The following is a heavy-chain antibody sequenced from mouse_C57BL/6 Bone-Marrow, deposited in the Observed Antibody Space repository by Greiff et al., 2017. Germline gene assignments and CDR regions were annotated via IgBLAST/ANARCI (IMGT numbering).Heavy chain of an antibody. V-gene: IGHV5-17*01. D-gene: IGHD2-4*01. Sequence: EVHLVESGGGLVKPGGSLKLSCAASGFTFSDYGMHWVRQAPEKGLEWVAYISSGSSTIYYADTVKGRFTISRDNAKNTLFLQMTSLRSEDTAMYYCARGDYAYFDYWCQGTTLTVSS. CDR3: ARGDYAYFDY. J-gene: IGHJ2*01. CDR1: GFTFSDYG. CDR2: ISSGSSTI.